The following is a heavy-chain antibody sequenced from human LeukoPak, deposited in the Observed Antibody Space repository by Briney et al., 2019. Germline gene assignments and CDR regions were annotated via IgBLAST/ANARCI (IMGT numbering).Heavy chain of an antibody. J-gene: IGHJ6*02. CDR2: IYPGDSDT. D-gene: IGHD1-26*01. V-gene: IGHV5-51*01. CDR3: ARVVWRGSYYNCYYGMDV. CDR1: GYSFTSYW. Sequence: GESLKISCTGSGYSFTSYWIGWVRQMPGKGLEWMGIIYPGDSDTRYSPSFQGQVTISADKSISTAYLQWSSLKASDTAMYYCARVVWRGSYYNCYYGMDVWGQGTTVTVSS.